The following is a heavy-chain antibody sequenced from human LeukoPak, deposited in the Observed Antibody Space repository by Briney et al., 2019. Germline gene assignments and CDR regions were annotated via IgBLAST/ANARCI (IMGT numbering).Heavy chain of an antibody. D-gene: IGHD6-19*01. J-gene: IGHJ4*02. CDR3: VKTIAVAGNFDY. CDR2: ISSNGGGT. Sequence: PGGSLRLSCSASGFTFSSYPMHWVRQAPGRGLEYVSVISSNGGGTYYADSVKGRFTISRDNSKNTLYLQMSSLSAEDTAIYYCVKTIAVAGNFDYWGQGTQVTVSS. V-gene: IGHV3-64D*06. CDR1: GFTFSSYP.